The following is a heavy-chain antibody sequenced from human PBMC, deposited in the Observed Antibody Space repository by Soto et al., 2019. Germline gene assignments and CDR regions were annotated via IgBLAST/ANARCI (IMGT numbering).Heavy chain of an antibody. V-gene: IGHV4-38-2*02. D-gene: IGHD2-15*01. CDR3: ARVLVEQRYCSGGSCSTGGYFDY. CDR1: GYSISSGYY. CDR2: IYHSGST. Sequence: SETLSLTCTASGYSISSGYYWGWIRQPPGKGLEWIGSIYHSGSTYYNPSLKSRVTISVDTSKNQFSLKLSSVTAADTAVYYCARVLVEQRYCSGGSCSTGGYFDYWGQGTLVNVSS. J-gene: IGHJ4*02.